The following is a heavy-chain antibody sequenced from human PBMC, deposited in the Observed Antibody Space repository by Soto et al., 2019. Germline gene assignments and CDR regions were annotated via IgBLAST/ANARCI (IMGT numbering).Heavy chain of an antibody. CDR3: ARANIGAYCSSTSCLRDFRLGYYYGMDV. J-gene: IGHJ6*02. CDR2: IIPIFGTA. CDR1: GGTFSSYA. D-gene: IGHD2-2*01. Sequence: QVQLVQSGAEVKKPGSSVKVSCKASGGTFSSYAISWLRQAPGQGLEWMGGIIPIFGTANYAQKFQGRVTITADKSTSTAYMELSSLRSEDTAVYYCARANIGAYCSSTSCLRDFRLGYYYGMDVWGQGTTVTVSS. V-gene: IGHV1-69*06.